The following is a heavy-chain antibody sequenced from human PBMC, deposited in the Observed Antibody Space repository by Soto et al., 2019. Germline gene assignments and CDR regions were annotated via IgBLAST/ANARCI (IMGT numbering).Heavy chain of an antibody. V-gene: IGHV4-59*06. CDR2: IYYSGST. Sequence: SETLSLTCTVSGGSISTYYWSWIRQPPGKGLEWIGYIYYSGSTYYNPSLKSRVTISVDTSKNQFSLKLSSVTAADTALYYCASNYGPHTKYYYYYYMDVWGKGTTVTVSS. J-gene: IGHJ6*03. D-gene: IGHD4-4*01. CDR3: ASNYGPHTKYYYYYYMDV. CDR1: GGSISTYY.